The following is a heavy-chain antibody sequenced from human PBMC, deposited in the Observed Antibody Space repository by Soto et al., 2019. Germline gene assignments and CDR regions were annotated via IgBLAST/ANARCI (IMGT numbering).Heavy chain of an antibody. Sequence: ASVKVSCKASGGTFSSYAISWVRQAPGQGLEWMGIINPSGGSTSYAQKFQGRVTMTRDTSTSTAYMELSSLRSEDTAVYYCARDVVDYYDSSGYLEWGQGTLVTVSS. CDR2: INPSGGST. CDR1: GGTFSSYA. J-gene: IGHJ4*02. D-gene: IGHD3-22*01. V-gene: IGHV1-46*01. CDR3: ARDVVDYYDSSGYLE.